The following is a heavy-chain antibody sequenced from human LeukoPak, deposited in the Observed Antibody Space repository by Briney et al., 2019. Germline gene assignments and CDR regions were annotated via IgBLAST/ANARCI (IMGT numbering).Heavy chain of an antibody. Sequence: SVKVSCKASGGTFSSYAISWVRQAPGQGLEWMGGIIPIFGTANYAQKFQGRVTITTDESTSAAYMELSSLRSEDTAVYYCARAVVAGTDYFDYWGQGTLVTVSS. CDR3: ARAVVAGTDYFDY. D-gene: IGHD6-19*01. CDR2: IIPIFGTA. J-gene: IGHJ4*02. V-gene: IGHV1-69*05. CDR1: GGTFSSYA.